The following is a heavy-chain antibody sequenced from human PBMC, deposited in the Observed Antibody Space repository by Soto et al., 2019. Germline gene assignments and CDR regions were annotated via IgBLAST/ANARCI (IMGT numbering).Heavy chain of an antibody. D-gene: IGHD5-18*01. V-gene: IGHV4-59*01. CDR2: IYYSGST. J-gene: IGHJ5*02. Sequence: PSETMSLTSTVSDGSISSYYWSWIRQPPGKGLEWIGYIYYSGSTNYNPSLKSRVTISVDTSKNQFSLKLSSVTAADTAVYYCARQRPDGARLDPWGQGTLVTVSS. CDR3: ARQRPDGARLDP. CDR1: DGSISSYY.